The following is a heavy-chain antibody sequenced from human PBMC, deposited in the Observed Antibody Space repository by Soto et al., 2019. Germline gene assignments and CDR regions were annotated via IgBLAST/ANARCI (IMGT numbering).Heavy chain of an antibody. V-gene: IGHV4-59*01. CDR3: ALVGGDVDTAMVFYY. Sequence: QVQLQESGPGLVKPSETLSLTCTVSGGSISSYYWSWIRQPPGKGLEWIGYIYYSGSTNYNPSLKSRVTISVDTSKNQFSLKLSSGTAADTAVYYCALVGGDVDTAMVFYYWGQGTLVTVSS. J-gene: IGHJ4*02. CDR2: IYYSGST. CDR1: GGSISSYY. D-gene: IGHD5-18*01.